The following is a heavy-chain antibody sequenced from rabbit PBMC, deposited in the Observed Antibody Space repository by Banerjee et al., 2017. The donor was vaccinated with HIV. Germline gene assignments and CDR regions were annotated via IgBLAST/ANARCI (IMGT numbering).Heavy chain of an antibody. J-gene: IGHJ4*01. CDR2: IYTGDGST. V-gene: IGHV1S45*01. CDR3: ARGDSAGGAGCHL. D-gene: IGHD7-1*01. Sequence: QEQLVESGGGLVQPEGSLTLTCTASGFSFSSSYWICWVRQAPGKGLEWIACIYTGDGSTYYASWAKGRFTISKTSSTTVTLQMTSLTAADTATYFCARGDSAGGAGCHLWGPGTLVTVS. CDR1: GFSFSSSYW.